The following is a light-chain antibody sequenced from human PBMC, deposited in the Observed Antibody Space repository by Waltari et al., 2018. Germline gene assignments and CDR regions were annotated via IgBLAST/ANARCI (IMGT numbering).Light chain of an antibody. CDR1: HSVREY. CDR3: QQRSSWPLT. Sequence: EIVLTQSPATLSLSPRERATLSCGASHSVREYLAWYQQRPGQAPRLLIYDASNRATGVPARFSGTGYETDFTLTINNLEPEDFAVYYCQQRSSWPLTFGGGSKVEIK. V-gene: IGKV3-11*01. J-gene: IGKJ4*01. CDR2: DAS.